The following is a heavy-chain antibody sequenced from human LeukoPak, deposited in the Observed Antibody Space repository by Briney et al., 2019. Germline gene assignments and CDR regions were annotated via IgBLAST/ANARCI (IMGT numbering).Heavy chain of an antibody. CDR1: GFTFSSYA. J-gene: IGHJ6*02. CDR2: IPGSGGAT. Sequence: GGSLRLSCEASGFTFSSYAIRWVRQAPGTGLEWVSSIPGSGGATYYADSVRGRFSISGDSSKNTVYLQMSGLRVEDTAVYHCASDSPYYGMDVWGQGTTVTVSS. CDR3: ASDSPYYGMDV. D-gene: IGHD2-21*01. V-gene: IGHV3-23*01.